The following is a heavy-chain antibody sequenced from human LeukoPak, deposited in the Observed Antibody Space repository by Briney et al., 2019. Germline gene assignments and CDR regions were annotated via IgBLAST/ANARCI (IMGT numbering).Heavy chain of an antibody. CDR2: ISAYNGNT. V-gene: IGHV1-18*04. Sequence: ASVKVSCKASGYTFTSYGISWVRQAPGQGLEWMGWISAYNGNTNYAQKLQGRVTMTTDTPTSTAYMELRSLRSDDTAVYYCARDRWGKGRYSGYDLYYFDYWGQGTLVTVSS. CDR3: ARDRWGKGRYSGYDLYYFDY. CDR1: GYTFTSYG. J-gene: IGHJ4*02. D-gene: IGHD5-12*01.